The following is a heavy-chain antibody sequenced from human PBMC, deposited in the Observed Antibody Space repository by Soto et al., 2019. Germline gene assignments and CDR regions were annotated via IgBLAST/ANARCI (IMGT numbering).Heavy chain of an antibody. CDR3: VRDLYRSATMPCLDP. D-gene: IGHD1-1*01. J-gene: IGHJ5*02. CDR1: GSTFINYA. V-gene: IGHV3-23*01. Sequence: PGGSLRLSCEASGSTFINYAMSWVRQSPGKGLEWVSSISDTGGDSYYADSMDGRFTVSRDNSKNTLYLQISNLRAEDTAIYYCVRDLYRSATMPCLDPWGQGALVTVSS. CDR2: ISDTGGDS.